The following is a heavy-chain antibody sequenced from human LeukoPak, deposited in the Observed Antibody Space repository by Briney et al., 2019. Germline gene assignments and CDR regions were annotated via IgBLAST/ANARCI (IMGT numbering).Heavy chain of an antibody. CDR3: ARAVIGIAVAGTPRYYYYYYMDV. CDR1: GGSISSDSYY. CDR2: IYYSGST. Sequence: SETLSLTCTVSGGSISSDSYYWGWIRQPPGKGLQWIGCIYYSGSTYYNPSLKSRVTISVDTSKNQFSLKLSSVTAADTAVYYCARAVIGIAVAGTPRYYYYYYMDVWGKGTTVTVSS. J-gene: IGHJ6*03. D-gene: IGHD6-19*01. V-gene: IGHV4-39*07.